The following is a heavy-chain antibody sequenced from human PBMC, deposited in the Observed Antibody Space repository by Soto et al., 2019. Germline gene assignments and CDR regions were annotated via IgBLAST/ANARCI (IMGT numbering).Heavy chain of an antibody. CDR3: ARVGWLQSIGY. CDR1: GFTFSSYS. V-gene: IGHV3-21*01. D-gene: IGHD4-4*01. J-gene: IGHJ4*02. Sequence: PGGSLRLSCAASGFTFSSYSMNWVRQAPGKGLEWVSSISSSSRYIYYPDSVKGRFTISRDNAKNSLYLQMSSLRAEDTAVYYCARVGWLQSIGYWGQGTLVTVSS. CDR2: ISSSSRYI.